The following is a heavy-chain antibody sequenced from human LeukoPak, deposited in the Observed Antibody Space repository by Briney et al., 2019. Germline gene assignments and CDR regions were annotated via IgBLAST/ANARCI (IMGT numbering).Heavy chain of an antibody. J-gene: IGHJ4*02. CDR1: GFTFSAHY. D-gene: IGHD1-26*01. CDR3: ARVGNYLDY. V-gene: IGHV3-72*01. Sequence: GGSLRLSCAASGFTFSAHYMDWVRQTPGKGLEWVGRIRNKDNKYIIEYAASVTGRFTISRDDSKNKLYLQMNSLKTEDTAVYYCARVGNYLDYWGQGTLVIVSS. CDR2: IRNKDNKYII.